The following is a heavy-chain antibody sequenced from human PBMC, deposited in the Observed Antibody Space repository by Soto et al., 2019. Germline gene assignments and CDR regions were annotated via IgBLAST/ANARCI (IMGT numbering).Heavy chain of an antibody. D-gene: IGHD4-17*01. CDR2: INHSGST. CDR1: GGSFSGYY. V-gene: IGHV4-34*01. J-gene: IGHJ6*02. Sequence: QVQLQQWGAGLLKPSETLSLTCAVYGGSFSGYYWSWIRQPPGKGLEWIGEINHSGSTNYNPSLKSRVTISVDTSKNQFSLKLSSVTAADTAVYYCATTVTTTYYYYGMDVWGQGTMVTVSS. CDR3: ATTVTTTYYYYGMDV.